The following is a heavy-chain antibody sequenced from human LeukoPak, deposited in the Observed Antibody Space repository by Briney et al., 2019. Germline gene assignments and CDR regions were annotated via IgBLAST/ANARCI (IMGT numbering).Heavy chain of an antibody. V-gene: IGHV3-23*01. CDR1: GFTFSSYA. D-gene: IGHD2-2*01. J-gene: IGHJ5*02. CDR3: AKDVVVEGWFDP. Sequence: GGSLRLSRAASGFTFSSYAMSWVRQAPGKGLEWVSAISGSGGSTYYADSVKGRFTISRDNSKNTLYLQMNSLRAEDTAVYYCAKDVVVEGWFDPWGQGTLVTVSS. CDR2: ISGSGGST.